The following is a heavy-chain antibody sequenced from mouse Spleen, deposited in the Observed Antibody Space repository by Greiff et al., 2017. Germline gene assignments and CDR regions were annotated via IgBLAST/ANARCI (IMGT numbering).Heavy chain of an antibody. CDR2: IDPSDSYT. CDR3: ARELGRSYFDY. Sequence: VQLQQPGAELVMPGASVKLSCKASGYTFTSYWMHWVKQRPGQGLEWIGEIDPSDSYTNYNQKFKGKATLTVDKSSSTAYMQLSSLTSEDSAVYYCARELGRSYFDYWGQGTTLTVSS. J-gene: IGHJ2*01. D-gene: IGHD4-1*01. V-gene: IGHV1-69*01. CDR1: GYTFTSYW.